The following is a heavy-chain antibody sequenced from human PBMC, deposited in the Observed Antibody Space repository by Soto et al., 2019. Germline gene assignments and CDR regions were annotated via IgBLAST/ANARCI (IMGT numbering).Heavy chain of an antibody. CDR3: AREDVVVVAARGNYNWFDP. CDR1: GDSVSSNSAA. D-gene: IGHD2-15*01. CDR2: TYYRSKWYN. V-gene: IGHV6-1*01. Sequence: PSRTLSLTCAISGDSVSSNSAAWNWIRQSPSRGLEWLGRTYYRSKWYNDYAVSVKSRITINPDTSKNQFSLQLNSVTPEDTAVYYCAREDVVVVAARGNYNWFDPWGQGTLVTVSS. J-gene: IGHJ5*02.